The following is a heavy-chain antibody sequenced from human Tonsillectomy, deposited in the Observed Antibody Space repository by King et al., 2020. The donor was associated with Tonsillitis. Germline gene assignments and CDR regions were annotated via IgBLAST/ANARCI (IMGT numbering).Heavy chain of an antibody. Sequence: VQLQQWGAGLLKPSETLSLTCGVHGGSFSGYYWNWIRQPPGKGLEWIGEINHSGSTNYNPSLKSRVTISADPSKNQFSLNLSSVTAADTAVYYCARGGSCSNGVCYTSSLTMNYWGQGTLVTVSS. J-gene: IGHJ4*02. D-gene: IGHD2-8*01. CDR3: ARGGSCSNGVCYTSSLTMNY. CDR1: GGSFSGYY. CDR2: INHSGST. V-gene: IGHV4-34*01.